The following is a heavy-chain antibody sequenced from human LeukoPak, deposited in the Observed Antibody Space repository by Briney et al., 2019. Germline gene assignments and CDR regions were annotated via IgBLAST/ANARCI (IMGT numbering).Heavy chain of an antibody. V-gene: IGHV1-46*01. Sequence: ASVKVSCKAAGYTFTSYYMHWVRQAPGQGLEWMGISNPSGGSTSYAQKFQGRVTMTRDTSTSTVYMELSSLRSEDTAVYYCAREGCSGGSCYSTYWFDPWGQGTLVTVSS. CDR3: AREGCSGGSCYSTYWFDP. CDR2: SNPSGGST. J-gene: IGHJ5*02. CDR1: GYTFTSYY. D-gene: IGHD2-15*01.